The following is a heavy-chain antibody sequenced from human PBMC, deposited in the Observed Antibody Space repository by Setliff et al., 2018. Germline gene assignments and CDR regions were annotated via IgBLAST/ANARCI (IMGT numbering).Heavy chain of an antibody. CDR3: ARASRYGTPRYRGDYYMDV. V-gene: IGHV7-4-1*02. CDR2: INTNTGNP. Sequence: ASVKVSCKTSGYTFTTYAISWMRQAPGQGLEWMGWINTNTGNPSYAQDFTGRFVFSLDTSVSTAYLQISSLKAEDTAVYYCARASRYGTPRYRGDYYMDVWGKGTTVTVSS. D-gene: IGHD5-12*01. J-gene: IGHJ6*03. CDR1: GYTFTTYA.